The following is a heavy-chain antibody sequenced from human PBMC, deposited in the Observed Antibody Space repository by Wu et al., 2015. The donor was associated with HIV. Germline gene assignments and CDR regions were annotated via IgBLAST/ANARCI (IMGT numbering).Heavy chain of an antibody. CDR2: INPKTGGT. V-gene: IGHV1-2*02. CDR1: GYTFTSYY. J-gene: IGHJ1*01. Sequence: QVQLVQSGAEVKKPGASVKVSCKASGYTFTSYYLHWVRQAPGQGLEWMGWINPKTGGTSYAQKFHGRVIMTTDTSISTAYMELHSLRSDDGALYFCARELAYCVGDTCPLFFYWGQGTLVTVSS. D-gene: IGHD2-21*01. CDR3: ARELAYCVGDTCPLFFY.